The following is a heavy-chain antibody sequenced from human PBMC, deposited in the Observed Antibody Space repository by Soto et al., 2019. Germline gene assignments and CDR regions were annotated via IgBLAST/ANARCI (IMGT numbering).Heavy chain of an antibody. CDR2: IYYSGST. CDR3: ARRSGYYKYYGMDV. CDR1: GGSISSSSYY. V-gene: IGHV4-39*01. Sequence: SETLSLTCTVSGGSISSSSYYWGWIRQPPGKGLEWIGSIYYSGSTYYNTSLKSRVTISVDTSKNQFSLKLSSVTAADTSVYYCARRSGYYKYYGMDVWGQGTTVTVSS. J-gene: IGHJ6*02. D-gene: IGHD3-3*01.